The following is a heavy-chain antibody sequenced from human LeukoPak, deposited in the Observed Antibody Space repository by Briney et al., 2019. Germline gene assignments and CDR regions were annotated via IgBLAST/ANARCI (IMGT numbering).Heavy chain of an antibody. V-gene: IGHV3-66*01. Sequence: GGSLRLSCAASGFTVSSNYMSWVRQAPGKGLEWVSVIYSGGSTYYADSVKGRFTISRDNSKNTLYLQMNSLRAEDTAVYYCARGPLRAADDAFDIWGQGTMVTVSS. CDR2: IYSGGST. D-gene: IGHD6-13*01. CDR3: ARGPLRAADDAFDI. J-gene: IGHJ3*02. CDR1: GFTVSSNY.